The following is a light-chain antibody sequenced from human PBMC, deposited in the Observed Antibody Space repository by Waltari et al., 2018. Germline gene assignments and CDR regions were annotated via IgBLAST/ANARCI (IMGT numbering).Light chain of an antibody. CDR2: DAT. V-gene: IGKV1-33*01. CDR3: QQYDILPGT. J-gene: IGKJ4*02. Sequence: DIQMTQSPSSLSASVGDRVTITRQARQDIRKFLNWSQQKPGTAPKVGIYDATKLEKGVPSRFSGSGAGTRFTLTISSLQRDDFATYCCQQYDILPGTFGGGTRVE. CDR1: QDIRKF.